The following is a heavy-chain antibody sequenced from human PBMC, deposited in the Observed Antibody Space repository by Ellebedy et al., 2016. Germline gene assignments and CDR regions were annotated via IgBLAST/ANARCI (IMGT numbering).Heavy chain of an antibody. D-gene: IGHD7-27*01. V-gene: IGHV3-23*01. CDR3: ADRGTNWGAFDH. CDR1: GFTFSSYV. CDR2: ISGSGGST. Sequence: GGSLRLXXAASGFTFSSYVLNWVRQAPGKGLEWVSTISGSGGSTHYAASVKGRFTISRDNSKNTLFLQMNSLRADDTAVYYCADRGTNWGAFDHWGQGTLVIVSS. J-gene: IGHJ4*02.